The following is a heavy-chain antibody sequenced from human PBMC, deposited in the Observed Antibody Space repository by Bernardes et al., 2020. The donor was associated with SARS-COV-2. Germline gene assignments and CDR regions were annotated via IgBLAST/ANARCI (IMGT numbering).Heavy chain of an antibody. CDR2: IKGDGSLR. CDR3: ARIDEETGRDY. V-gene: IGHV3-7*01. J-gene: IGHJ4*02. CDR1: GFTFSTYW. Sequence: GSLRLSCAASGFTFSTYWMSWVRQAPGKGLEWVANIKGDGSLRSSVDSVRGRFTVSRDNAKNLLYLQMDSLTVEDTAVYYCARIDEETGRDYWVQGTLVTVSS. D-gene: IGHD1-26*01.